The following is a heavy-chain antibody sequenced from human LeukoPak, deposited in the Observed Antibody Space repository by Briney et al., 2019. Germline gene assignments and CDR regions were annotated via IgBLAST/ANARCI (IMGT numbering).Heavy chain of an antibody. J-gene: IGHJ6*02. D-gene: IGHD6-19*01. CDR2: IIPIFGTA. V-gene: IGHV1-69*13. CDR3: ARFQGIAVAGTGVGMDV. Sequence: GASVKVSCKASGGTFSSYAISWVRQAPGQGLEWMGGIIPIFGTANYAQKFQGRVTITADESTSTAYMELSSLRSEDTAVYYCARFQGIAVAGTGVGMDVWGQGTTVTVSS. CDR1: GGTFSSYA.